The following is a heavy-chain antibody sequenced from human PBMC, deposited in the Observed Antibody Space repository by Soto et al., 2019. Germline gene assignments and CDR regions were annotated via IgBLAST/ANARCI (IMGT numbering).Heavy chain of an antibody. V-gene: IGHV3-30*18. CDR3: AKVKVNYYYGMDV. Sequence: GGSLRLSCAVSGFTFSSYGMHWVRQAPGKGLEWVAVISYDGSKKYYADSVRGRFTISRDNSKNTLYLQMSSLRAEDTAVYYCAKVKVNYYYGMDVWGQGTTVTVSS. CDR2: ISYDGSKK. D-gene: IGHD3-22*01. CDR1: GFTFSSYG. J-gene: IGHJ6*02.